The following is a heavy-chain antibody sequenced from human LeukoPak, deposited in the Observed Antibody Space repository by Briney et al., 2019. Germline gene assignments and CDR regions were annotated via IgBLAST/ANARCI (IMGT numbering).Heavy chain of an antibody. D-gene: IGHD4-17*01. Sequence: GSSVKVSCKASGYTFTSYYLHWVREAPGHGLEWMGYIHPNSGGTSYAPKFQGRVTMTRDISISTAYMELRYLGSDDAALYYCARQGYGVFTLGADYWGQGTLVTVSS. CDR1: GYTFTSYY. V-gene: IGHV1-2*02. CDR3: ARQGYGVFTLGADY. J-gene: IGHJ4*02. CDR2: IHPNSGGT.